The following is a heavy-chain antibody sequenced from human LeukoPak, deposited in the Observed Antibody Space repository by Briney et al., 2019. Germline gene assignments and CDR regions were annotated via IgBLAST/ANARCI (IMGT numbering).Heavy chain of an antibody. CDR3: ARHPYCGGDCYYLDS. Sequence: SETLSLTCTVSGGSISSYYWSWIRQPPGKGPEWIGYIYYSGSTNYNPSLKSRVTISVDTSKNQFSLKLSSVTAADTAVYYCARHPYCGGDCYYLDSWGQGTLVTVSS. D-gene: IGHD2-21*02. CDR2: IYYSGST. V-gene: IGHV4-59*08. CDR1: GGSISSYY. J-gene: IGHJ4*02.